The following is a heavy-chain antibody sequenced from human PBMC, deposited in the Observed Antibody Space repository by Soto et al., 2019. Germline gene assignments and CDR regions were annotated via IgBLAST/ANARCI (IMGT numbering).Heavy chain of an antibody. CDR1: GFTFSGSA. CDR2: IRSKANSYAT. V-gene: IGHV3-73*01. J-gene: IGHJ4*02. CDR3: TRRYCSSTSCYSY. D-gene: IGHD2-2*01. Sequence: EVQLVESGGGLVQPGGSLKLSCAASGFTFSGSAMHWVRQASGKGLEWVGRIRSKANSYATAYAASVKGRFTISRDDSKNTAYLQINSLKTEDTAVYYCTRRYCSSTSCYSYWGQGTLVTVSS.